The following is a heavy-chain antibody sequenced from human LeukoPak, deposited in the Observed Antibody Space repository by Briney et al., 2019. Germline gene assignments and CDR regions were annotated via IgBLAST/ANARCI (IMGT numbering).Heavy chain of an antibody. CDR2: INPSAGST. CDR3: ARGGCGDSAAPFDD. V-gene: IGHV1-46*01. D-gene: IGHD2-21*02. Sequence: ASVKVSCKTSGYTFTSCYMHWVRQAPGQGLEWMGMINPSAGSTRYAQKFQGRVTITTDKSTSTVYMERSSLRPEDTAVYYRARGGCGDSAAPFDDWGQGTLVPVSS. J-gene: IGHJ4*02. CDR1: GYTFTSCY.